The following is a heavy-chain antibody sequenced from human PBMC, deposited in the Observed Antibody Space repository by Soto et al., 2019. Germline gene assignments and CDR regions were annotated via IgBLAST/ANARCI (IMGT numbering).Heavy chain of an antibody. CDR3: AKNSGWFNT. Sequence: PGGSLRLSCAASGFTFSFYVMTWVRQAPGKGLEWVSGISGTGGSTSYADSVKGRFTISRDNSINTVFLQMNSLRADDTALYFCAKNSGWFNTWGQGALVTAPQ. D-gene: IGHD3-10*01. J-gene: IGHJ5*02. CDR2: ISGTGGST. CDR1: GFTFSFYV. V-gene: IGHV3-23*01.